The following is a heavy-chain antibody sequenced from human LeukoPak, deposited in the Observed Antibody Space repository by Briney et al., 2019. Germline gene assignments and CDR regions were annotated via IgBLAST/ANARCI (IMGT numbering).Heavy chain of an antibody. J-gene: IGHJ4*02. CDR3: ARGAGFAEPLPEY. D-gene: IGHD1-26*01. Sequence: SVKVSCKASGGTFSSYAISWVRQAPGQGLEWTGGIIPIFGTANYAQKFQGRVTITADESTSTAYMELSSLRSEDTAVYYCARGAGFAEPLPEYWGQGTLLTVSS. CDR1: GGTFSSYA. CDR2: IIPIFGTA. V-gene: IGHV1-69*13.